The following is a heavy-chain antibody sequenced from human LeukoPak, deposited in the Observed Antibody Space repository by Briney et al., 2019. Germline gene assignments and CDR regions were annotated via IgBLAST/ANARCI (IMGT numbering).Heavy chain of an antibody. J-gene: IGHJ4*02. V-gene: IGHV3-23*01. CDR1: GFTFTSYE. CDR2: ISGDGDSA. D-gene: IGHD6-25*01. CDR3: LLAARDY. Sequence: GGSLRLSCAASGFTFTSYEMNWVRQAPGKGLEWVSGISGDGDSAYYADSVKGRSTVSRDISKNMLYLQMSSLRAEDTAVYYCLLAARDYWGQGTLVTVSS.